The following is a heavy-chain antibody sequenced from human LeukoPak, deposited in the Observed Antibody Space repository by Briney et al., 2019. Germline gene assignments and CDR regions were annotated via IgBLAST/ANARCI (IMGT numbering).Heavy chain of an antibody. CDR2: INHSGST. CDR1: GGSFSGYY. D-gene: IGHD6-13*01. CDR3: ARGPGSSWAFDY. J-gene: IGHJ4*02. Sequence: SETLSLTCAVYGGSFSGYYWSWIRHPPGKGLEWIGEINHSGSTNYNPSLKSRVTISVDTSKNQFSLKLSSVTAADTAVYYCARGPGSSWAFDYWGQGTLVTVSS. V-gene: IGHV4-34*01.